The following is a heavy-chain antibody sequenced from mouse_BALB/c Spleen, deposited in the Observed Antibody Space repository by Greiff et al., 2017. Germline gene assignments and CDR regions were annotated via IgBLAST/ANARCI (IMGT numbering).Heavy chain of an antibody. CDR1: GYTFTSYW. CDR3: TRLTGAFAY. J-gene: IGHJ3*01. V-gene: IGHV1S22*01. CDR2: IYPGSGST. Sequence: LKQPGSELVRPGASVKLSCKASGYTFTSYWMHWVKQRPGQGLEWIGNIYPGSGSTNYDEKFKSKATLTVDTSSSTAYMQLSSLTSEDSAVYYCTRLTGAFAYWGQGTLVTVSA. D-gene: IGHD4-1*01.